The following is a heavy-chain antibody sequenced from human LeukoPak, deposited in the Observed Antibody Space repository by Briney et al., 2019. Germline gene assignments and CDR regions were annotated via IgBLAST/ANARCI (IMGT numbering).Heavy chain of an antibody. Sequence: SQTLSLTCALSGDSVSSNSAAWNWIRQSPSRGLEWLGRTYYRSKLYNDYAVSVKSRITINPDTSKNQFSLQLNSVTPEDTAVYYCARDKEGADYYYYGMDVWGKGTTVTVSS. D-gene: IGHD3-16*01. CDR2: TYYRSKLYN. V-gene: IGHV6-1*01. J-gene: IGHJ6*04. CDR1: GDSVSSNSAA. CDR3: ARDKEGADYYYYGMDV.